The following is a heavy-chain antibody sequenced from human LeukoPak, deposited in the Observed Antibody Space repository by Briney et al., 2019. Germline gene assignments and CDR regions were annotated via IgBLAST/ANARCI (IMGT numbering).Heavy chain of an antibody. D-gene: IGHD3-10*01. CDR2: IRSKANSYAT. CDR1: GFTFSGSA. Sequence: GGSLRLSCAASGFTFSGSAMHWVRQASGEGLEWVGRIRSKANSYATAYAASVKGRFTISRDDSKNTAYLQMNSLKTEDTAVYYCITMVRGDYYYYGMDVWGKGTTVTVSS. V-gene: IGHV3-73*01. J-gene: IGHJ6*04. CDR3: ITMVRGDYYYYGMDV.